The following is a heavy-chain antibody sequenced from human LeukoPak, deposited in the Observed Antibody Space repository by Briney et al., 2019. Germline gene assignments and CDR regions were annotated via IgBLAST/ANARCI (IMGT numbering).Heavy chain of an antibody. CDR1: GFTFSSYA. CDR2: ISYDGSNK. D-gene: IGHD2-2*01. Sequence: GGSLRLSCAASGFTFSSYAMHWVRQAPGKGLEWVAVISYDGSNKYYADSVKGRFTISRDNSKNTLYLQMSSLRAEDTAVHYCAREGGIVVVPAAWGYYYYGMDVWGQGTTVTVSS. J-gene: IGHJ6*02. V-gene: IGHV3-30-3*01. CDR3: AREGGIVVVPAAWGYYYYGMDV.